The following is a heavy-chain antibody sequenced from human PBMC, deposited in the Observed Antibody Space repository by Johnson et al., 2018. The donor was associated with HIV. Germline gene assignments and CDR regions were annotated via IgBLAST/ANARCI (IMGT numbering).Heavy chain of an antibody. CDR3: AKPVMTASAPLDVFDI. Sequence: QVQLVESGGGVVQPGGSLRLSCAASGFTFRNYGMHWVRQAPGKGLEWVTFISNDGGSKYYADSLRGRFTISRDISKNTLYLQMNSLRSEDTAVYYCAKPVMTASAPLDVFDIWGQGTMVTVSS. CDR2: ISNDGGSK. CDR1: GFTFRNYG. D-gene: IGHD2-21*02. J-gene: IGHJ3*02. V-gene: IGHV3-30*02.